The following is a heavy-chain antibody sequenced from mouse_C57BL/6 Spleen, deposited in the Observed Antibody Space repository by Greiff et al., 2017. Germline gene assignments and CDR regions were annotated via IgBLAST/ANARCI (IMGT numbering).Heavy chain of an antibody. CDR1: GYAFTNYL. Sequence: VKLQESGAELVRPGTSVKVSCKASGYAFTNYLIEWVKQRPGQGLEWIGVINPGSGGTNYNEKFKGKATLTADKSSSTAYMQLSSLTSEDSAVYFCARRADDYDGAWFAYWGQGTLVTVSA. V-gene: IGHV1-54*01. CDR3: ARRADDYDGAWFAY. D-gene: IGHD2-4*01. CDR2: INPGSGGT. J-gene: IGHJ3*01.